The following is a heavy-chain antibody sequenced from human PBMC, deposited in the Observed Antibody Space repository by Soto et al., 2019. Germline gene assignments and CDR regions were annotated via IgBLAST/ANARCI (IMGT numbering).Heavy chain of an antibody. CDR1: GYTFTGHY. Sequence: QVKLVQSGAEVKKSGASVKVSCKASGYTFTGHYIHWVRQAPGQGPEWMGEIGPNSGDTKYAQKFQGRVTMTRDTSITTVYMELSNLSPDDTAVYYCGRGRSGELVVFYWGQGTLVTVYS. CDR2: IGPNSGDT. CDR3: GRGRSGELVVFY. D-gene: IGHD1-7*01. J-gene: IGHJ4*02. V-gene: IGHV1-2*02.